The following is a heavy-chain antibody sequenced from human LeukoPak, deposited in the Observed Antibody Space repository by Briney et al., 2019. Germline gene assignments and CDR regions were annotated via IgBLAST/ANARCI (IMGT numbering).Heavy chain of an antibody. CDR2: ISSSGSTI. V-gene: IGHV3-11*01. Sequence: PGGSLRLSCAASGFTFTDYYMSRIRQAPGKGLEWVSYISSSGSTIYYADSVKGRFTISRDNAKNSLYLQMNSLRAEDTAVYYCARDDWNYPFDYWGQGTLVTVSS. CDR3: ARDDWNYPFDY. J-gene: IGHJ4*02. D-gene: IGHD1-7*01. CDR1: GFTFTDYY.